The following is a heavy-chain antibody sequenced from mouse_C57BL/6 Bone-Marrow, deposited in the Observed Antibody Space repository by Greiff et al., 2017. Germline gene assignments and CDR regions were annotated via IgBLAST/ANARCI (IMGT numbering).Heavy chain of an antibody. CDR1: GFTFNTYA. J-gene: IGHJ3*01. CDR3: VRDGTTVVATPAWFAY. CDR2: IRSKSSNYAT. Sequence: EVHLVESGGGLVQPKGSLKLSCAASGFTFNTYAMHWVRQAPGKGLEWVARIRSKSSNYATYYADSVKDRFTISRDDSQSMLYLQMNNLKTEDTAMYYCVRDGTTVVATPAWFAYWGQGTLVTVSA. D-gene: IGHD1-1*01. V-gene: IGHV10-3*01.